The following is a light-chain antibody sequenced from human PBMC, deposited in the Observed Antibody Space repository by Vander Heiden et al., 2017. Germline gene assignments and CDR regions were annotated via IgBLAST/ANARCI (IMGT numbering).Light chain of an antibody. Sequence: IVMTQFPLSLSVTPGEPVSIPCRSSQTLLHSSGKNSLYWLLQKPGQSSQPQIYLCSTQASGVPDRFSGSGSGTDFTLKISRVEAEDVGVYYCMQGTQTALSFGGGTRLEIK. CDR2: LCS. V-gene: IGKV2-28*01. CDR1: QTLLHSSGKNS. J-gene: IGKJ4*01. CDR3: MQGTQTALS.